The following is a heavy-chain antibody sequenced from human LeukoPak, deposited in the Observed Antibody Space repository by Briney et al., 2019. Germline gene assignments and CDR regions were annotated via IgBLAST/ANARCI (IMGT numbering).Heavy chain of an antibody. CDR1: GYTFTRYY. J-gene: IGHJ6*02. CDR2: INPNSGGT. Sequence: ASVKVSCKASGYTFTRYYMHWVRQAPGQGLEWMGWINPNSGGTNYAQKFQGRVTMTRDTSISTAYMELSRLRSDDTAVYYCARERYYYGSGNTYGMDVWGQGTTVTVSS. V-gene: IGHV1-2*02. D-gene: IGHD3-10*01. CDR3: ARERYYYGSGNTYGMDV.